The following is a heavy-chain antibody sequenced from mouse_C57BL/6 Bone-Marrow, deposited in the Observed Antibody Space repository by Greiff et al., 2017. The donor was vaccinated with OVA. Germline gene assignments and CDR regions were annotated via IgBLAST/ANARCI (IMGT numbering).Heavy chain of an antibody. Sequence: EVHLVESGPGMVKPSQSLSLTCTVTGYSITSGYDWHWIRHFPGNKLEWMGYIRYSGSTNYNPSLKSRISLTQYTSKNQFFLKLKSVTTEDTATYYCARGDFGGYFDVWGTGTTVTVSS. D-gene: IGHD3-3*01. CDR1: GYSITSGYD. J-gene: IGHJ1*03. CDR2: IRYSGST. V-gene: IGHV3-1*01. CDR3: ARGDFGGYFDV.